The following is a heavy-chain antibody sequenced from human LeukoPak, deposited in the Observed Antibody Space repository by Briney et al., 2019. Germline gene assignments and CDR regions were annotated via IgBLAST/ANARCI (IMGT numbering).Heavy chain of an antibody. CDR3: ARRSHSGTHIDF. CDR1: GDSITSNNYS. Sequence: SETLSLTCSVSGDSITSNNYSWGWIRQPPGKGLEWIGNIYYSGTTYYNPSLKSRVTISADTSKTQFSLKVDSVTAADTAVYYCARRSHSGTHIDFWGQGTLVTVSS. CDR2: IYYSGTT. D-gene: IGHD3-10*01. V-gene: IGHV4-39*01. J-gene: IGHJ4*02.